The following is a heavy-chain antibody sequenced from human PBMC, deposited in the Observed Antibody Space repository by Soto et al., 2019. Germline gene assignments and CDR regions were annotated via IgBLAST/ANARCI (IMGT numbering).Heavy chain of an antibody. Sequence: VSGGTSVSRGDRRIRNNQHPGKGLEWIGYNYYSGSTYYNPSLKSRVTISVDTSKNQFSLKLSSVTAADTAVYYCARSSSSSDIFDYWGQGTLVTGSS. CDR2: NYYSGST. V-gene: IGHV4-31*02. CDR1: GGTSVSRGDR. J-gene: IGHJ4*02. CDR3: ARSSSSSDIFDY. D-gene: IGHD6-6*01.